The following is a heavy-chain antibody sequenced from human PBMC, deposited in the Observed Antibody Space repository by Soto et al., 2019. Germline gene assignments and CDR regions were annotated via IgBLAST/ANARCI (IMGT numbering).Heavy chain of an antibody. CDR1: GFTFSSYA. J-gene: IGHJ4*02. Sequence: PGGSLRLSCAASGFTFSSYAMHWVRQAPGKGLEWVAVISYDGSNKYYADSVKGRFTISRDNSKNTLYLQMNSLRAEDTAVYYCSRGFLDWLLSYFDYWGQGTLVTVSS. CDR3: SRGFLDWLLSYFDY. CDR2: ISYDGSNK. V-gene: IGHV3-30-3*01. D-gene: IGHD3-3*01.